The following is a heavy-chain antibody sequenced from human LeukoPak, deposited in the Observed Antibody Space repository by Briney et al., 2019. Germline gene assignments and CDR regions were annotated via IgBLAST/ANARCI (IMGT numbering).Heavy chain of an antibody. CDR1: GGSISRGDHY. Sequence: SETLSLTCTVSGGSISRGDHYWSWIRQLPGKGLEWIGYISYGGSTFYNPSLKSRAAISVDRSKTQYSLKLTSVTAADTAVYYCATDVGGYYYGNFEYWGQGILVTVSS. CDR2: ISYGGST. V-gene: IGHV4-31*03. CDR3: ATDVGGYYYGNFEY. D-gene: IGHD3-22*01. J-gene: IGHJ4*02.